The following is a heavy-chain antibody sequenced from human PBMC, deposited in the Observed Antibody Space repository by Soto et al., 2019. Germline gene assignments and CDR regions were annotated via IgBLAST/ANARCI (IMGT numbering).Heavy chain of an antibody. V-gene: IGHV1-18*01. D-gene: IGHD4-17*01. CDR2: LSAYNGNT. CDR3: ARERANYGDYVDAFDI. J-gene: IGHJ3*02. Sequence: QVQLVQSGAEVKKPGASVKVSCKASGYTFTSYGISWVRQAPGQGLEWMGWLSAYNGNTNYAQKLQVRVTMTTDTSTSTAYMELRSLRSDDTAVYCCARERANYGDYVDAFDIWGQGTMVTVSS. CDR1: GYTFTSYG.